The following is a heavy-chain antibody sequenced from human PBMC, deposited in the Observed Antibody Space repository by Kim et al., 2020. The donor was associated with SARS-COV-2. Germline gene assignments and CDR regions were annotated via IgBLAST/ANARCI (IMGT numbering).Heavy chain of an antibody. CDR1: GGSFSGYY. J-gene: IGHJ5*02. Sequence: SETLSLTCAVYGGSFSGYYWSWIRQPPGKGLEWIGEINHSGSTNYNPSLKSRVTISVDTSKNQFSLKLSSVTAADTAVYYCARDRRRNYDILTGYIRNWFDPWGQGTLVTVSS. CDR2: INHSGST. CDR3: ARDRRRNYDILTGYIRNWFDP. D-gene: IGHD3-9*01. V-gene: IGHV4-34*01.